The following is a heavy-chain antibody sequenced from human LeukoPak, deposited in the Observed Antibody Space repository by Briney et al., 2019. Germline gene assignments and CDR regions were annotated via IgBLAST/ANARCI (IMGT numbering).Heavy chain of an antibody. D-gene: IGHD3-16*02. V-gene: IGHV3-74*01. J-gene: IGHJ6*02. CDR1: GFTFSSYW. Sequence: PGGSLRLSCAASGFTFSSYWMNWVRQAPGKGLVWVSRIKGDGSGTSYADSVKGRFTISRDNTKNTLYLQMNSLRAEDTAVFHCVRDYHYGMDVWGQGTTVTVSS. CDR3: VRDYHYGMDV. CDR2: IKGDGSGT.